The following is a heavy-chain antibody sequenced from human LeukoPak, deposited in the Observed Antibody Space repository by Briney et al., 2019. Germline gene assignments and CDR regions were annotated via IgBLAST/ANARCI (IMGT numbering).Heavy chain of an antibody. Sequence: SETLSLTCAVYGGSFSGYYWSLIRQPPGKGLEWIGEINHSGSTNYNPSLKSRVTISVDTSKNQFSLKLSSVTAADTAVYYCARGLYDSSGFDYWGQGTLVTVSS. CDR1: GGSFSGYY. CDR2: INHSGST. J-gene: IGHJ4*02. D-gene: IGHD3-22*01. V-gene: IGHV4-34*01. CDR3: ARGLYDSSGFDY.